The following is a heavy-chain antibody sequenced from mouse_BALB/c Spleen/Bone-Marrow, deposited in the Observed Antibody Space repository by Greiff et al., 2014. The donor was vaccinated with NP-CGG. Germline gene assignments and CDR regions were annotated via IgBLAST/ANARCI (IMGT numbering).Heavy chain of an antibody. Sequence: VHVKQSGPELVKPGASVKMSCKASGYTFTSYVMHWMKQKPGQGLEWIGYINPYNDGTKYNETFKGKATLTSDKSSSTAYMDLSSLTSEDSAVYFCARSKYFGSSYYYWGQGTTLTVSS. CDR2: INPYNDGT. CDR1: GYTFTSYV. J-gene: IGHJ2*01. CDR3: ARSKYFGSSYYY. V-gene: IGHV1-14*01. D-gene: IGHD1-1*01.